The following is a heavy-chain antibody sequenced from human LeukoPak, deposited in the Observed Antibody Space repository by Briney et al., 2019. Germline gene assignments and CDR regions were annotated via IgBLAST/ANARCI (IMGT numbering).Heavy chain of an antibody. D-gene: IGHD3-16*01. CDR3: AKEGDQFRGYLDA. Sequence: GGSLRLSCAASGFMFSRLGMQWVRQAPGEVLEWVAMIWHDGSVEEYADSVKGRFTISRDNSQNTLYLQMNSLRDDDTAVYYCAKEGDQFRGYLDAWGKGTTVTVSS. V-gene: IGHV3-33*06. CDR2: IWHDGSVE. CDR1: GFMFSRLG. J-gene: IGHJ6*03.